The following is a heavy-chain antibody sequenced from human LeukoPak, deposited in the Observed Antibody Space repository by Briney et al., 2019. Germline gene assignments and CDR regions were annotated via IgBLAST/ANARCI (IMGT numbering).Heavy chain of an antibody. CDR2: ISSSSSYI. J-gene: IGHJ4*02. D-gene: IGHD6-13*01. V-gene: IGHV3-21*01. CDR1: GFTFGSYS. Sequence: GGSLRLSCAASGFTFGSYSMNWVRQAPGKGLEWVSSISSSSSYIYYADSVKGRFTISRDNAKNSLYLQMNSLRAEDTAVYYCARDRGAAGFDYWGQGTLVTVS. CDR3: ARDRGAAGFDY.